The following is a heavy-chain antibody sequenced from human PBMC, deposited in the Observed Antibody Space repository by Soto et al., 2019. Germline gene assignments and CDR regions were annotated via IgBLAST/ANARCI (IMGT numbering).Heavy chain of an antibody. CDR2: FTPAFGTA. D-gene: IGHD5-12*01. J-gene: IGHJ2*01. V-gene: IGHV1-69*18. CDR1: GGIFSNYA. Sequence: QAQLVQSGAEMRKPGSSVKVSCKASGGIFSNYAIDWLRQTPGHGLEWLGSFTPAFGTANYPQKFQGSLTIRSDGPVSTTFLELNDLRSEDAGFYSCAREVGDGYGWEGYWFFDLWGPGTLVTVAS. CDR3: AREVGDGYGWEGYWFFDL.